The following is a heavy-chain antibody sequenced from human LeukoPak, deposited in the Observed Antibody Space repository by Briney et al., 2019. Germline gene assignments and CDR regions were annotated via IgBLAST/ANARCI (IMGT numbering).Heavy chain of an antibody. CDR3: AKSPFTHYYDSSGYYSLGGDN. J-gene: IGHJ4*02. CDR2: ISSSSSYI. V-gene: IGHV3-21*01. D-gene: IGHD3-22*01. Sequence: PGGSLRLSCAASGFTFSSYSMNWVRQAPGKGLEWVSSISSSSSYIYYADSVKGRFTISRDNAKNSLYLQMNSLRAEDTAVYYCAKSPFTHYYDSSGYYSLGGDNWGQGTLVTVSS. CDR1: GFTFSSYS.